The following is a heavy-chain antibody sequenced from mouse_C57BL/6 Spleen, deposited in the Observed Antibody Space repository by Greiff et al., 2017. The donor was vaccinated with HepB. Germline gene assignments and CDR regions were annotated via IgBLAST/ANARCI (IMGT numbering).Heavy chain of an antibody. CDR3: AREGLRVFDY. D-gene: IGHD2-4*01. CDR2: IRYSGST. V-gene: IGHV3-1*01. J-gene: IGHJ2*01. CDR1: GYSITSGYD. Sequence: DVQLQESGPGMVKPSQSLSLTCTVTGYSITSGYDWHWIRHFPGNKLEWMGYIRYSGSTNYNPSLKSRISITHDTSKNHFFLKLNSVTTEDTATYYCAREGLRVFDYWGQGTTLSVSS.